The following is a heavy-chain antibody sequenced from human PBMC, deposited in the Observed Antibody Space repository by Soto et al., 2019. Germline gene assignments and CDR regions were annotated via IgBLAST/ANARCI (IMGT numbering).Heavy chain of an antibody. V-gene: IGHV1-69*01. D-gene: IGHD5-18*01. J-gene: IGHJ6*02. CDR1: GGTFSRYA. CDR2: IIPIFGTA. CDR3: ARVKQTSYGYTDNYYYGMDV. Sequence: QVQLVQSGAEVKKPGSSVKVSCKASGGTFSRYAISWVRQAPGQGLEWMGGIIPIFGTANYAQKFQGRVTITADESTSTAYMELSSLRSEDTAVYYCARVKQTSYGYTDNYYYGMDVWGQGTTVTVSS.